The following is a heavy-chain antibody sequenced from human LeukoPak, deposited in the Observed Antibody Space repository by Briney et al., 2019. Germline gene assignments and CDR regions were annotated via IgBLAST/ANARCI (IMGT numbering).Heavy chain of an antibody. CDR2: ISAYNGNT. CDR1: GYTFTSYG. J-gene: IGHJ4*02. Sequence: ASVKVSCKASGYTFTSYGISWVRQAPGQGLEWMGWISAYNGNTNYAQKLQGRVTMTTDTSTSTAYMELRSLRSDDTAVYYCARVPPYDSSGYTLGYWGQETLVTVSS. V-gene: IGHV1-18*01. D-gene: IGHD3-22*01. CDR3: ARVPPYDSSGYTLGY.